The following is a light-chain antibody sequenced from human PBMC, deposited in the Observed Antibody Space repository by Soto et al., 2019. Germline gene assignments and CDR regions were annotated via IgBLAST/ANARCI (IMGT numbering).Light chain of an antibody. Sequence: QSVLTQPPSASGSPGQSVTISCSGSGGDIGRYDFVSWYQQYPGKVPKLLIYEVDKRPSGVPDRFSGSKSGDRASLTVSGLRPEDEADYHCSAYAGGNIMIFGGGTKLTVL. CDR3: SAYAGGNIMI. CDR1: GGDIGRYDF. CDR2: EVD. J-gene: IGLJ2*01. V-gene: IGLV2-8*01.